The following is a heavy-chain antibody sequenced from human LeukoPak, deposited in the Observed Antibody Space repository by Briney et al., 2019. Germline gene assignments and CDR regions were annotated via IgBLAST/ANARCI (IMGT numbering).Heavy chain of an antibody. CDR3: ARDSKSVVVPAAIHSLYYFDY. Sequence: SETLSLSCAVSGDSISSYYWSWIRQPPGKGLEWVGYIYYSGGTNYNPPLKTRVTISVDTSKNQFSLKLRSVTAADTAVYYCARDSKSVVVPAAIHSLYYFDYWGQGTLVTVSS. D-gene: IGHD2-2*02. V-gene: IGHV4-59*12. CDR1: GDSISSYY. J-gene: IGHJ4*02. CDR2: IYYSGGT.